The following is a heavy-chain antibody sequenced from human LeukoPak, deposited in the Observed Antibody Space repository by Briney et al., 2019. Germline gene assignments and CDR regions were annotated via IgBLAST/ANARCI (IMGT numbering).Heavy chain of an antibody. V-gene: IGHV1-69*13. CDR1: GGTFSDYG. J-gene: IGHJ5*02. CDR2: IIPMTGAT. CDR3: AIDQGWFDP. Sequence: LVKVSCKASGGTFSDYGISWVRQAPGQGLEWMGGIIPMTGATKYAQKFQGRVTITADESTGTAYMEMSSLRSEDTAVYYCAIDQGWFDPWGQGTLVTVSS. D-gene: IGHD2-2*01.